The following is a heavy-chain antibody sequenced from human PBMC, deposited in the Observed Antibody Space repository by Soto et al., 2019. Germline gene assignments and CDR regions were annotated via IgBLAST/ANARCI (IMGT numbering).Heavy chain of an antibody. CDR1: GFTFSSYS. D-gene: IGHD3-10*01. CDR3: ARAVSADYYGSGSPYY. J-gene: IGHJ4*02. CDR2: ISSSSSYT. V-gene: IGHV3-21*01. Sequence: GGSLRLSCAASGFTFSSYSMNWVRQAPGKGLEWVSSISSSSSYTYYADSVKGRFTISRDNAKNSLYLQMNSLRAEDTAVYYCARAVSADYYGSGSPYYWGQGTLVTVSS.